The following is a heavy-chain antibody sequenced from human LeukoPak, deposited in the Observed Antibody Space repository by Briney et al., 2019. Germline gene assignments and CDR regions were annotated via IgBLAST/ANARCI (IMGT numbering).Heavy chain of an antibody. J-gene: IGHJ4*02. CDR1: GYSLTELS. Sequence: ASVKVSCTVSGYSLTELSLYWARQAPGKGLEWMGGFDVIDGETFYAQKFQGRVTMTEDSSADTAYMELRSLTSDDTALYYCAAGRPYSLLDYWGQGTLVTVSS. CDR2: FDVIDGET. CDR3: AAGRPYSLLDY. D-gene: IGHD5-18*01. V-gene: IGHV1-24*01.